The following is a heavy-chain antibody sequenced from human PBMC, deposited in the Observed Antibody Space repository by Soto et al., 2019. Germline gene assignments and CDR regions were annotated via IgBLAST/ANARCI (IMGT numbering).Heavy chain of an antibody. CDR1: GFTFSSYG. D-gene: IGHD4-17*01. CDR3: ASAAGNDYGDYLSGRDFDY. Sequence: QVQLVESGGGVVQPGRSLRLSCAASGFTFSSYGMHWVRQAPGKGLEWVAVTWNDGSNKFYAASVKGRFTMSRDNSKNTVFLQMNSLRAEDTAVYYCASAAGNDYGDYLSGRDFDYWGQGTLVTVSS. V-gene: IGHV3-33*01. CDR2: TWNDGSNK. J-gene: IGHJ4*02.